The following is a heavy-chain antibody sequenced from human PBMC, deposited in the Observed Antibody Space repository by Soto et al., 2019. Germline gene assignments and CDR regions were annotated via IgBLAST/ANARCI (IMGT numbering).Heavy chain of an antibody. D-gene: IGHD4-17*01. CDR2: ISTYKGET. CDR3: ARAYGDYYFDC. CDR1: GYTFSSYG. J-gene: IGHJ4*02. Sequence: QVQLVQSGAEVKKPGASVKVSCKTSGYTFSSYGISWVRQAPGQGLEWMGWISTYKGETHYVQNLQGRITLTTDRSTSTAYLVPRSLRSDDTAVYYCARAYGDYYFDCWGQGTLVTVSS. V-gene: IGHV1-18*01.